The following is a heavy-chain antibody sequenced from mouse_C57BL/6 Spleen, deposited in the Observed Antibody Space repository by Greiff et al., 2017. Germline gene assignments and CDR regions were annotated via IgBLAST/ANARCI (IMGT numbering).Heavy chain of an antibody. Sequence: ESGPGLVKPSQSLSLTCSVTGYSITSGYYWNWIRQFPGNKLEWMGYISYDGSNNYNPSLKNRISITRDTSKNQFFLKLNSVTTEDTATYYCARDYDYEGDYFDYWGQGTTLTVSS. D-gene: IGHD2-4*01. CDR3: ARDYDYEGDYFDY. J-gene: IGHJ2*01. CDR2: ISYDGSN. CDR1: GYSITSGYY. V-gene: IGHV3-6*01.